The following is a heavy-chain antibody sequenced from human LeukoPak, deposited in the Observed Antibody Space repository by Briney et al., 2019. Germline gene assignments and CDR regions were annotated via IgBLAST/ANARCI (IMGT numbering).Heavy chain of an antibody. CDR2: IHFYGNVK. CDR3: AKDQCTRTSCDGYPGY. V-gene: IGHV3-30*02. Sequence: GGSLRLSCAASGFTFSIYGMHWLRQAPGKALEGVAFIHFYGNVKYSGDSVQGRFTISRDNSKNTLYLHMNNLRPEDTAFYYCAKDQCTRTSCDGYPGYWGQGTLVTVSS. J-gene: IGHJ4*02. D-gene: IGHD2-2*01. CDR1: GFTFSIYG.